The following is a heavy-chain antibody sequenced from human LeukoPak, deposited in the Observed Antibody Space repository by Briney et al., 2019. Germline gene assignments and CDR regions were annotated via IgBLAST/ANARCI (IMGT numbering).Heavy chain of an antibody. V-gene: IGHV4-34*01. D-gene: IGHD3-9*01. Sequence: SETLSLTCAVYGGSFSGYYWSWIRQPPGKGLEWIGEINHSGSTNYNPSLKSRVTISVDTSKNHFSLKLSSVTAADTAVYYCARPHSTFFDQDAAYYFDYWGQGTLVTVSS. CDR3: ARPHSTFFDQDAAYYFDY. CDR1: GGSFSGYY. J-gene: IGHJ4*02. CDR2: INHSGST.